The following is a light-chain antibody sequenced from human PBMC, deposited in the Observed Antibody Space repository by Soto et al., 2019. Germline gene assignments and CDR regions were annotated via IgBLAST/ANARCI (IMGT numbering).Light chain of an antibody. V-gene: IGKV3-15*01. J-gene: IGKJ2*01. Sequence: EIVMTQSPVTLSVSPGERATLSCRASQSVSSNLAWYQQKPGQAPRLLIYGASARATGIPARFSGSGSGTEFTLTISSLQSEDFAVYYCQQFNSWPMFTFGQGTKLEIK. CDR1: QSVSSN. CDR3: QQFNSWPMFT. CDR2: GAS.